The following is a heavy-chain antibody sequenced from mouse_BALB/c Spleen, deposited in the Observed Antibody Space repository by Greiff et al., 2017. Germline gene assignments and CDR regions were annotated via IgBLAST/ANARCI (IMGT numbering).Heavy chain of an antibody. D-gene: IGHD1-1*01. CDR1: GYSITSDYA. J-gene: IGHJ3*01. CDR3: ATYGSSPFAY. V-gene: IGHV3-2*02. Sequence: EVKLVESGPGLVKPSQSLSLTCTVTGYSITSDYAWNWIRQFPGNKLEWMGYISYSGSTSYNPSLKSRISITRDTSKNQFFLQLNSVTTEDTATYYCATYGSSPFAYWGQGTLVTVSA. CDR2: ISYSGST.